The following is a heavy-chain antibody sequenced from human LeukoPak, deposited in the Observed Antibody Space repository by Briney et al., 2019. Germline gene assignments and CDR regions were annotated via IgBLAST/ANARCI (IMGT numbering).Heavy chain of an antibody. CDR2: INPNSGGT. D-gene: IGHD2-8*02. Sequence: ASVKVSCKASGGTFSSYAISWVRQAPGQGLEWMGWINPNSGGTNYAQKFQGRVTMTRDTSISTAYMELSRLRSDDTAVYYCARATVGDWFDPWGQGTLVTVSS. J-gene: IGHJ5*02. V-gene: IGHV1-2*02. CDR1: GGTFSSYA. CDR3: ARATVGDWFDP.